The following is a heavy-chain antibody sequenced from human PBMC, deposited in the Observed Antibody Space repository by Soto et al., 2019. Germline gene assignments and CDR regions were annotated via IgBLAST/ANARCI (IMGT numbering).Heavy chain of an antibody. D-gene: IGHD2-2*01. CDR1: GSPFSSYS. J-gene: IGHJ2*01. CDR2: ISSNSWTI. Sequence: GVSLRLSCAASGSPFSSYSMNWVRQAPGKGLEWVSYISSNSWTIYYPDSVQGRFTISRDNAKSSLHLQMDSLRDEDTAVYYCARGPSAAAPLSDWYFDLWGRGNLVTVSA. V-gene: IGHV3-48*02. CDR3: ARGPSAAAPLSDWYFDL.